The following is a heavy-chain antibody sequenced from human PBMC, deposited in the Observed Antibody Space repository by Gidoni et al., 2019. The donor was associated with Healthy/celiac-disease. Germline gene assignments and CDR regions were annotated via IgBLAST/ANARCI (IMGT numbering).Heavy chain of an antibody. V-gene: IGHV1-18*01. D-gene: IGHD2-21*02. CDR1: CYSFTSYG. CDR3: AREADCGGDCYPYYYYGMDV. CDR2: ISAYNVNT. J-gene: IGHJ6*02. Sequence: QVQLVQSGAEVKKPGASVKVSCKASCYSFTSYGISWVRPAPGQGLEWMGWISAYNVNTNYAQRLQGRDTMTTNTSTSTAYMELGSLRSDDTAVYYCAREADCGGDCYPYYYYGMDVWGQGTTVTVSS.